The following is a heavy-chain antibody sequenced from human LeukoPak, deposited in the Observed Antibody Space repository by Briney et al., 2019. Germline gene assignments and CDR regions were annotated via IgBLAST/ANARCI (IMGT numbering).Heavy chain of an antibody. J-gene: IGHJ4*02. Sequence: PSETLSLTCTVSGGSISSYYWSWIRQPAGKGLEWIGRIYTSGSTNYNPSLESRVTMSVDTSKNQFSLKLSSVTAADTAVYYCARDRGGYCSSTSCRGDFDYWGQGTLVTVSS. CDR3: ARDRGGYCSSTSCRGDFDY. D-gene: IGHD2-2*01. CDR1: GGSISSYY. V-gene: IGHV4-4*07. CDR2: IYTSGST.